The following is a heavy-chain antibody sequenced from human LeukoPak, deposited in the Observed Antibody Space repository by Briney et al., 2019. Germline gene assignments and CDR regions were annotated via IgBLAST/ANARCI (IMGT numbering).Heavy chain of an antibody. D-gene: IGHD2-15*01. CDR3: VRYCNGGNCYRDVFDI. J-gene: IGHJ3*02. CDR1: GFTFSNYG. CDR2: IWYDGNNK. Sequence: GRSLRLSCAASGFTFSNYGMYWVRQAPGKGLEWVALIWYDGNNKEYTDSVKGRFTISRDNSKDTLYLQMNSLRAEDTAVYYCVRYCNGGNCYRDVFDIWGQGTTVTVSS. V-gene: IGHV3-33*01.